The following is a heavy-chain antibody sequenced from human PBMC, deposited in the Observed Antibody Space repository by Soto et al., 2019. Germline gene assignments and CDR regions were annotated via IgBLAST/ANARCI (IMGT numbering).Heavy chain of an antibody. CDR2: INHSGST. CDR3: ARLGGYVSVGYYYLWDS. D-gene: IGHD3-22*01. V-gene: IGHV4-39*01. CDR1: DGSMNSDSSY. Sequence: QLQLQESGPGLVKPSETLSLTCRVSDGSMNSDSSYWGWIRQPPGKGLEWIGVINHSGSTYHNLSFKGRVTMSFDASRNQFSLKLTSMTAADTAVYYCARLGGYVSVGYYYLWDSWGQGTLVTVSS. J-gene: IGHJ4*02.